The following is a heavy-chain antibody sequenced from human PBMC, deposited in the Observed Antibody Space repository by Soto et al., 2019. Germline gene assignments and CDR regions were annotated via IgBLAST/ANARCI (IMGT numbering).Heavy chain of an antibody. V-gene: IGHV4-30-2*01. CDR1: GGSISSGGYS. CDR3: ARGHDANND. J-gene: IGHJ4*02. Sequence: QVQLQESGSGLVKPSQTLSLTCTVSGGSISSGGYSWSWIRQPPGKGLEWIGYIYHSGSTYYNPSLKSRVTISMDTSKNRFSLKVNSVTAADKAVYYCARGHDANNDWGQGTLVTVSS. D-gene: IGHD2-8*01. CDR2: IYHSGST.